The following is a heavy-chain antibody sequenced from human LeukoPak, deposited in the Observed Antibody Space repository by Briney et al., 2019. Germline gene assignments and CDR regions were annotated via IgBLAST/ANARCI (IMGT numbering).Heavy chain of an antibody. Sequence: SETLSLTCTVSGGSISSSSYYWGWIRQPPGKGLEWIGSIYYSGSTYYNPSLKSRVTISVDTSKNQFSLKLSSVTAADTAVYYCARLATLWFGELFWWFDPWGQGTLVTVSS. V-gene: IGHV4-39*01. J-gene: IGHJ5*02. CDR2: IYYSGST. CDR1: GGSISSSSYY. CDR3: ARLATLWFGELFWWFDP. D-gene: IGHD3-10*01.